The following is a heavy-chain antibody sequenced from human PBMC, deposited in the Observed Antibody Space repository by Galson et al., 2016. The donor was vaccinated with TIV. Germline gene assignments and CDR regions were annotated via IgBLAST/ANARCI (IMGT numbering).Heavy chain of an antibody. CDR2: ISSTSNYI. Sequence: SLRLSCAASGFTFSNYNMNWVRQAPGKGLEWVSSISSTSNYIYYGDPVKGRFTISRDTSKNTVYLQMNSLRAEDTAVYYCARDNNWNYANDAFDLWGQGTMVTVSS. CDR1: GFTFSNYN. V-gene: IGHV3-21*04. J-gene: IGHJ3*01. D-gene: IGHD1-7*01. CDR3: ARDNNWNYANDAFDL.